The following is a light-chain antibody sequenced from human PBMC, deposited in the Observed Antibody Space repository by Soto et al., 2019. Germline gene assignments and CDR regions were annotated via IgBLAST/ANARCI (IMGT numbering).Light chain of an antibody. Sequence: DIQMTQSPSSLSASVGDRVTITCRASQSISSYLNWYQQKPGKAPKLLIYAASSLQSGVPSRFSGSGSGTDFTITISSLQPEDFATYYCQQSYSTPATFGQGTKVDIK. CDR1: QSISSY. J-gene: IGKJ1*01. CDR3: QQSYSTPAT. V-gene: IGKV1-39*01. CDR2: AAS.